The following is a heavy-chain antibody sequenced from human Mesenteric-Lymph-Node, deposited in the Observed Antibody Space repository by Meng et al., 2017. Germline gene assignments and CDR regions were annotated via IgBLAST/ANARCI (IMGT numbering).Heavy chain of an antibody. D-gene: IGHD6-6*01. CDR2: INHSGST. Sequence: LPQWGRGLLKPSEPLSLTCAVYVWSLGGYDWSWIRQPPGKGLEWIGEINHSGSTNYNPSLKGRVTISVDTSKNQFSLKLSSVTAADTAVYYCARRGIAARPFYYWGQGTLVTVSS. CDR3: ARRGIAARPFYY. V-gene: IGHV4-34*01. CDR1: VWSLGGYD. J-gene: IGHJ4*02.